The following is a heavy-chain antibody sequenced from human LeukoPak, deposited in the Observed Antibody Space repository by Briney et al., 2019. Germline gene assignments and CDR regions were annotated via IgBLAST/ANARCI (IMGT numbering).Heavy chain of an antibody. J-gene: IGHJ4*02. CDR2: INPSGGST. V-gene: IGHV1-46*03. Sequence: ASVKVSCKASGYTFTSYYMHWVRQAPGQGLEWMGIINPSGGSTSYAQKFQGTVTMTRDTSTSTVYMELSSLRSEDTAVYYCARDSLQLLLFDYWGQGTLVTVSS. D-gene: IGHD2-15*01. CDR1: GYTFTSYY. CDR3: ARDSLQLLLFDY.